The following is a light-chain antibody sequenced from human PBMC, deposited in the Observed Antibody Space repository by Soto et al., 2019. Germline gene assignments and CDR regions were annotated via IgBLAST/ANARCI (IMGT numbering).Light chain of an antibody. Sequence: QSALTQPPSASGSPGQSVTISCAGTSSDVGGYNYVSWYQQYPGKVPKLMIYEVSERPSGVSNRFSGSKSGNTASLTISGLQAEDEADYYCSSYTSSSTYVVFGGGTKVTVL. J-gene: IGLJ2*01. CDR1: SSDVGGYNY. CDR3: SSYTSSSTYVV. CDR2: EVS. V-gene: IGLV2-14*01.